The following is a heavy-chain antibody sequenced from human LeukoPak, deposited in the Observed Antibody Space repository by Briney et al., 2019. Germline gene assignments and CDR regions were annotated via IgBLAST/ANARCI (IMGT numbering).Heavy chain of an antibody. D-gene: IGHD2-2*01. CDR1: GFTFSSYA. CDR3: ARSGLIVVVPAARAYYYGMDV. Sequence: GSLRLSCAASGFTFSSYAMSWVRQAPGKGLEWIGEINHSGSTNYNPSFKSRVTISVDTSKNQFSLKLSSVTAADTAVYYCARSGLIVVVPAARAYYYGMDVWGQGTTVTVSS. V-gene: IGHV4-34*01. CDR2: INHSGST. J-gene: IGHJ6*02.